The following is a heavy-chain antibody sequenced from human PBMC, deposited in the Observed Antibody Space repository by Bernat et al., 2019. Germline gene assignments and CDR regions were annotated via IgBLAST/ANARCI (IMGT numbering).Heavy chain of an antibody. Sequence: QVQLVESGGGVVQPGRSLRLSCAASGFTFSSYGMHWVRQAPGKGLEWVAVIWYDGSNKYYADSVKGRFTISRDNSKNTLYLQMNSLRAEDTAVYYCARDAGYTYYYGMDVWGQGTMVTVSS. CDR1: GFTFSSYG. CDR3: ARDAGYTYYYGMDV. V-gene: IGHV3-33*01. J-gene: IGHJ6*02. CDR2: IWYDGSNK. D-gene: IGHD1-1*01.